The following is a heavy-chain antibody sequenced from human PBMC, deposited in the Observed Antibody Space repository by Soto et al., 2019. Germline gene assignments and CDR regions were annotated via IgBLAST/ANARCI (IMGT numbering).Heavy chain of an antibody. CDR1: GGSLSISSW. V-gene: IGHV4-4*02. CDR2: IFYSGST. Sequence: SETLSLTCSVSGGSLSISSWWSWFLQPPGKTLEWLGEIFYSGSTKYNPSLNSRVTISADQSKNDFSLRLSSVTAADTAVYYCVHHGGVPYYHDFWGQGMLVTVSS. J-gene: IGHJ4*02. CDR3: VHHGGVPYYHDF. D-gene: IGHD2-8*01.